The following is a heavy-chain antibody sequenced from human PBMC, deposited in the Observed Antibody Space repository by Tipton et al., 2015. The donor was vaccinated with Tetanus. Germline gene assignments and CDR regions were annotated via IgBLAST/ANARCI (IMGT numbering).Heavy chain of an antibody. CDR1: GYTFTQYY. J-gene: IGHJ3*01. D-gene: IGHD1-26*01. V-gene: IGHV1-46*04. CDR3: ARDREAFDY. CDR2: IYPSDGST. Sequence: QSGPEVKKPGASVKLSCKTSGYTFTQYYLHWVRQAPGQGLEWMGMIYPSDGSTSYAEKLQGRVTMTRDTPTSTVYMEMGSLRSEDTAVYYCARDREAFDYWGQGTKVTVSS.